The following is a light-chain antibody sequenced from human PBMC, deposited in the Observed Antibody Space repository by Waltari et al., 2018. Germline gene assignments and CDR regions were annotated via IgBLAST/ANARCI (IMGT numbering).Light chain of an antibody. J-gene: IGKJ2*01. CDR3: QQYYSFPPYT. Sequence: DIQMTQSPSSLSASVGDRVTITCRASQNISNNLNWYQQKPGKAPKLLIYATSVLQSGVPSRFSGRGSGTDFTLTISSLQAEDVAVYYCQQYYSFPPYTFGQGTKLEIK. CDR2: ATS. V-gene: IGKV1-39*01. CDR1: QNISNN.